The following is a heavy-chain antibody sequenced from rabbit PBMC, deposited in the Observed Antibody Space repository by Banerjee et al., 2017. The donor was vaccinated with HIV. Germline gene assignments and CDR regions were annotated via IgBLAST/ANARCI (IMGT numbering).Heavy chain of an antibody. CDR1: GFSFSSGYD. V-gene: IGHV1S45*01. J-gene: IGHJ4*01. D-gene: IGHD6-1*01. CDR2: IAEGSVSWS. Sequence: QEQLVESGGGLVQPEGSLTLTCKASGFSFSSGYDMCWVRQAPGKGLEWIACIAEGSVSWSYYATWAKGRFTISKTSSTTVTLQMTSLTAADTATYFCARDAGYLYVYFNLWGQGTLVTVS. CDR3: ARDAGYLYVYFNL.